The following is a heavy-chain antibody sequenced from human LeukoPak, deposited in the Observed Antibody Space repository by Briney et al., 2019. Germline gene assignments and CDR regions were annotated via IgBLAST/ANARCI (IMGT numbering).Heavy chain of an antibody. CDR3: ASLRDGYYDAFDI. V-gene: IGHV4-59*01. J-gene: IGHJ3*02. D-gene: IGHD5-24*01. Sequence: TPSETLSLTCTVSGGSISSYYWSWIRQPPGKGLEWIGYIYYSGSTNYNPSLKSRVTISVDTSKNQFSLKLSSVTAADTAVYYCASLRDGYYDAFDIWGQGTMVTVSS. CDR2: IYYSGST. CDR1: GGSISSYY.